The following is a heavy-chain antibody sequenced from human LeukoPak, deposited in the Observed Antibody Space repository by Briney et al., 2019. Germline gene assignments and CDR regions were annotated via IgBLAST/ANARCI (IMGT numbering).Heavy chain of an antibody. J-gene: IGHJ4*02. Sequence: PSETLSLNCAVYGGSFSGYYWSWIRQPPGKGLEWIGEINHSGSTNYNPSLKSRVTISVDTSKNQFSLKLSSVTAADPAVYYCARRKRGFDYWGQGTLVTVSS. CDR2: INHSGST. V-gene: IGHV4-34*01. CDR1: GGSFSGYY. CDR3: ARRKRGFDY. D-gene: IGHD3-10*01.